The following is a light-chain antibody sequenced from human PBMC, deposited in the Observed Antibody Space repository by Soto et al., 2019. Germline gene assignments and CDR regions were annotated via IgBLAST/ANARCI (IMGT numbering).Light chain of an antibody. Sequence: AIRITQSPSSLSASTGDRVTITCRASQGISGYLAWYQQKPGKAPKLLIYATSTLQSGVPARFSGSGSGTDFTLTISCLQSEDFATYYCQQYYSYPITFGQGTRLEIK. J-gene: IGKJ5*01. CDR1: QGISGY. CDR3: QQYYSYPIT. V-gene: IGKV1-8*01. CDR2: ATS.